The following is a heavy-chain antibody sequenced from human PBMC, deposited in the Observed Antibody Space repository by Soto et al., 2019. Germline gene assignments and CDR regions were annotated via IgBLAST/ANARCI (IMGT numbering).Heavy chain of an antibody. CDR1: GFTFGDYA. V-gene: IGHV3-49*03. D-gene: IGHD3-22*01. Sequence: PGVSLRLSCTASGFTFGDYAMSWFRQAPGKGLEWVGFIRSKAYGGTTEYAASVKGRFTISRDDSKSIAYLQMNSLKTEDTAVYYCSTNYYDSSGYDNWFDPWGQGTLVTVSS. CDR3: STNYYDSSGYDNWFDP. CDR2: IRSKAYGGTT. J-gene: IGHJ5*02.